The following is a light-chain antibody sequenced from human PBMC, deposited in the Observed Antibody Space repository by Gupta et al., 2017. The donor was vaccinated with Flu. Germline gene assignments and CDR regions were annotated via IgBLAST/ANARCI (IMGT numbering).Light chain of an antibody. CDR1: QSVSSSY. J-gene: IGKJ4*01. V-gene: IGKV3-20*01. CDR2: GAS. CDR3: QQEGSEPPRLT. Sequence: EIVLTQSPGTLSLSPGERATLSCRASQSVSSSYLAWYQQKPGQAPRLLIYGASSRATGIPDSCSGSGVGTDFTLTISRREPEDFAVYYCQQEGSEPPRLTFGGGTKVEIK.